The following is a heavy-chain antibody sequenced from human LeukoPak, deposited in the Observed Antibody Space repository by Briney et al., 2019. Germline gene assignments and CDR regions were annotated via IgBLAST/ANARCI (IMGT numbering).Heavy chain of an antibody. Sequence: PGGSLRLSCAASGFTLDEYAMHWVRQVPGKGLEWVSLISGDGGSTYYADSVKGRFTISRDNSKNSLYLKMNSLRTEDTALYYCAKGDYDFWSGYYSRVDYRGQGTLVTVSA. D-gene: IGHD3-3*01. CDR1: GFTLDEYA. J-gene: IGHJ4*02. CDR3: AKGDYDFWSGYYSRVDY. CDR2: ISGDGGST. V-gene: IGHV3-43*02.